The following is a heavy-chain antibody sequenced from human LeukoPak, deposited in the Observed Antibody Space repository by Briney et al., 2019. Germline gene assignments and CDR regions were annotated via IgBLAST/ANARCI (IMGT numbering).Heavy chain of an antibody. J-gene: IGHJ4*02. CDR2: IWYDGSNK. CDR3: AREGPRGNSQFDY. Sequence: GGSLRLSCAASGFTFSSYGMHWVRQAPGKGLEWVALIWYDGSNKYYTDSVKGRLTISRDNSKNTLYLQMNSLRAEDTAVYYCAREGPRGNSQFDYWGQGTMVTVSS. CDR1: GFTFSSYG. D-gene: IGHD2/OR15-2a*01. V-gene: IGHV3-33*01.